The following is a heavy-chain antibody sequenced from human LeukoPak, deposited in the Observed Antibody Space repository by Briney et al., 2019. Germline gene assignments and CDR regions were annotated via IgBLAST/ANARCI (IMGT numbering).Heavy chain of an antibody. CDR3: ASNPPRTGDFNY. Sequence: ASVKVSCKTSGYTFTNYDINWVRQATGQGLEWMGWMSPNNGNTGYAQKFLGRVTMTRDTSINTAYMELSSLRSEDTAVYYCASNPPRTGDFNYWGQGALVTVSS. V-gene: IGHV1-8*01. D-gene: IGHD7-27*01. CDR2: MSPNNGNT. J-gene: IGHJ4*02. CDR1: GYTFTNYD.